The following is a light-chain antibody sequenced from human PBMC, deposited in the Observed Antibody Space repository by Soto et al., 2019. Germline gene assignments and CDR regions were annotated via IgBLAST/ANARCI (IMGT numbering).Light chain of an antibody. CDR1: RGHSSYA. V-gene: IGLV4-69*01. CDR3: QTLGTDIGV. J-gene: IGLJ2*01. Sequence: QPVLTQSPSASASLGASVKLTCTLSRGHSSYAIAWHQQQPEKCPRYLMNLNSDGSHSKGDGTPDRFSFSISGAERYLTISSLQSEDEADYSCQTLGTDIGVFGGGTKVTVL. CDR2: LNSDGSH.